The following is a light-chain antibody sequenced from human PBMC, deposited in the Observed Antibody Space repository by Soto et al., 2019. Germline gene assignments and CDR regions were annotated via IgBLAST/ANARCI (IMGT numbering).Light chain of an antibody. Sequence: IVLTQSPATLSLSPGERATLSCTASQPVTTTYIAWYQQKFGQAPRLLIYGASTRATGTPDRFTGGGFGTVFTLTISRVEPEDFAVYYCQQYDSSFTFGGGTKVEMK. CDR3: QQYDSSFT. J-gene: IGKJ4*01. CDR2: GAS. CDR1: QPVTTTY. V-gene: IGKV3-20*01.